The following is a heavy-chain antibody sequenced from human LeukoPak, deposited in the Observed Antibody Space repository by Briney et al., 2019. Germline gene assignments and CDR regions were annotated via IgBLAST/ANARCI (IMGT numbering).Heavy chain of an antibody. CDR3: ARGLRGMVRGVISSLGY. Sequence: GGSLRLSCAASGFTFSSYSMNWVRQAPGKGLEWVSYISSSSSTIYYADSVKGRFTISRDNAKNSLYLQMNSLRAEDTAVYYCARGLRGMVRGVISSLGYWGQGTLVTVSS. CDR2: ISSSSSTI. J-gene: IGHJ4*02. V-gene: IGHV3-48*04. D-gene: IGHD3-10*01. CDR1: GFTFSSYS.